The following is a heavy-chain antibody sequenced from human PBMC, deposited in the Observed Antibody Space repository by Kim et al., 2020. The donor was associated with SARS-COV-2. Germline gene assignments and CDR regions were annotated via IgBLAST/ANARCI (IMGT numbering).Heavy chain of an antibody. D-gene: IGHD7-27*01. CDR3: ARLGVSPLGINWFDP. V-gene: IGHV4-39*01. Sequence: SETLSLTCTVSGGSISSSSYYWGWIRQPPGKGLEWIGSIYYSGSTYYNPSLKRRVTISVDTSKNQFSLKLSSVTAGDTAVYYCARLGVSPLGINWFDPWGPRTLVNVSP. CDR2: IYYSGST. J-gene: IGHJ5*02. CDR1: GGSISSSSYY.